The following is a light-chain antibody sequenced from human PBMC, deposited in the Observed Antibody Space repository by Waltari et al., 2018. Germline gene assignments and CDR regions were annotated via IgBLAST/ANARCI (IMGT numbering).Light chain of an antibody. CDR3: QHYVRFRET. CDR1: QSFGTS. Sequence: EIEFTQSPGTLSLSPGERATLSCRASQSFGTSLAWYQQKPGQAPRLLFYGASMRAAGTPVRFTGIASGTDFSLSISSLGPEECVVYNCQHYVRFRETFGKGIRVKIK. CDR2: GAS. J-gene: IGKJ1*01. V-gene: IGKV3-20*01.